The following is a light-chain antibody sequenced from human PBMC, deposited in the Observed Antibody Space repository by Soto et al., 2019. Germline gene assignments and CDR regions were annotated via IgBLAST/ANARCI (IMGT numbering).Light chain of an antibody. V-gene: IGKV1-39*01. J-gene: IGKJ1*01. Sequence: DIQMTQSPSSLSASVGDRVTITCRARQSISYYLNWYQQKQGRAPRLLIYSTSTLQSGVPSKFSGSASGTDFTLTISSLQPEDFATYYCQQSYSTPWTFGQGTKVEIK. CDR1: QSISYY. CDR2: STS. CDR3: QQSYSTPWT.